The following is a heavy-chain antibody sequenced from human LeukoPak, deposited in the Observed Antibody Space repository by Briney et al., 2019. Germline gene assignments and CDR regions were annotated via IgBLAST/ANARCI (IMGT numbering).Heavy chain of an antibody. V-gene: IGHV1-24*01. CDR2: FDPEDGET. D-gene: IGHD2-15*01. J-gene: IGHJ3*02. Sequence: ASVKVSCKVSGYTLTEVSMHWVRQAPGKGLEWMGGFDPEDGETIYAQKFQGRVTMTEDTSTDTAYMELSSLRSEDTAVYYCATDISTGGYCSGGSCYGAFDIWGQGTMVTVSS. CDR1: GYTLTEVS. CDR3: ATDISTGGYCSGGSCYGAFDI.